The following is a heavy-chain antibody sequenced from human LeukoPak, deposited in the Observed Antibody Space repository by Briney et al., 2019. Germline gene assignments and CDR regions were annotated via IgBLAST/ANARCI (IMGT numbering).Heavy chain of an antibody. J-gene: IGHJ4*02. V-gene: IGHV3-74*01. CDR1: GVTFSSYW. Sequence: GGSLRLSCAASGVTFSSYWMHCVRQAPGKGRVWVSRINSDVSSTSYADSVKGRVTISRDNAKNTLYLQMNSLRAEDTAVYYCARAGQFDYFDYWGQGTLVPVSP. CDR2: INSDVSST. CDR3: ARAGQFDYFDY. D-gene: IGHD1-14*01.